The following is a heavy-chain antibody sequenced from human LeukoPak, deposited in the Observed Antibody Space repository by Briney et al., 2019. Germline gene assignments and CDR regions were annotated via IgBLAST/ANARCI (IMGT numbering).Heavy chain of an antibody. V-gene: IGHV3-11*06. CDR1: GFTFSDYY. CDR3: ARVGDYDILTGYNDAFDI. CDR2: ISSSSSYT. J-gene: IGHJ3*02. D-gene: IGHD3-9*01. Sequence: GGSLRLSCAASGFTFSDYYMSWIRQAPGKGLEWVSYISSSSSYTNYADSVKGRFTISRDNAKNSLYLQMNSLRAEDTAVYYCARVGDYDILTGYNDAFDIWGRGTMVTVSS.